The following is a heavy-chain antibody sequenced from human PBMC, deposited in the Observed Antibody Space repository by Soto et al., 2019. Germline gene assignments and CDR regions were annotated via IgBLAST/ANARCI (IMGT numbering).Heavy chain of an antibody. V-gene: IGHV3-74*01. CDR3: ARDLSSCSSARCYSFYYGLDV. D-gene: IGHD2-2*01. J-gene: IGHJ6*01. Sequence: GVSLRLSCTASGFNFSRFWTHWVRQVPGRGLVWVSHINSDGSRTSYADSVKGRFTISRDNAKNTLYLQMNSLRAEDTAVYYCARDLSSCSSARCYSFYYGLDVWGQGTTVTVSS. CDR1: GFNFSRFW. CDR2: INSDGSRT.